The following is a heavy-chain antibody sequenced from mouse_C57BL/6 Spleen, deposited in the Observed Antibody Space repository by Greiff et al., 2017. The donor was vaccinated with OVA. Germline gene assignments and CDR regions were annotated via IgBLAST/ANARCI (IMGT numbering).Heavy chain of an antibody. CDR1: GYTFTSYW. V-gene: IGHV1-52*01. CDR2: IDPSDSET. CDR3: LTAQADWFAY. Sequence: QVQLKESGAELVRPGSSVKLSCKASGYTFTSYWMHWVKQRPIQGLEWIGNIDPSDSETHYNQKFKDKATLTVDKSSSTAYMQLSSLTSEDSAVYYCLTAQADWFAYWGQGTLVTVSA. J-gene: IGHJ3*01. D-gene: IGHD3-2*02.